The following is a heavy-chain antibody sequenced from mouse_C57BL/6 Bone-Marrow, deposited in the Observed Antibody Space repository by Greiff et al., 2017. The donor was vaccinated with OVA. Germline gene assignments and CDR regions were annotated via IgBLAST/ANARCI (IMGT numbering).Heavy chain of an antibody. V-gene: IGHV4-1*01. CDR3: ARRGYYGSSYDWYFDV. CDR2: INPDSSTI. CDR1: GIDFSRYW. Sequence: EVKLLESGGGLVQPGGSLKLSCAASGIDFSRYWMSWVRRAPGKGLEWIGEINPDSSTINYAPSLKDKFIISRDNAKNTLYLQMSKVRSEDTALYYCARRGYYGSSYDWYFDVWGTGTTVTVSS. D-gene: IGHD1-1*01. J-gene: IGHJ1*03.